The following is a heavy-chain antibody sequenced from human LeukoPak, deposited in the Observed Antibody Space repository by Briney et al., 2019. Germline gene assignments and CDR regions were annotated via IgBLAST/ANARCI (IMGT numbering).Heavy chain of an antibody. CDR3: AKGHGDYVPAEYLQH. D-gene: IGHD4-17*01. CDR1: GFSFNNYA. V-gene: IGHV3-23*01. CDR2: NSGNSDRT. Sequence: GGSLRLSCVGSGFSFNNYAMTWVRQAPGKGLEWVSSNSGNSDRTYYADSVKGRFTISRDNSKNTVTLQMNSLRAEDTAVYSCAKGHGDYVPAEYLQHWGQGTLVTVSS. J-gene: IGHJ1*01.